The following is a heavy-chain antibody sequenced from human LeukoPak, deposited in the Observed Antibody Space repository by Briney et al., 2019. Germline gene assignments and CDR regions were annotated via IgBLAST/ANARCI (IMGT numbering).Heavy chain of an antibody. CDR2: VFDSGGT. CDR1: GGSISNYW. CDR3: ARGYSSSWNNFDY. V-gene: IGHV4-59*01. D-gene: IGHD6-13*01. Sequence: SEGLSLTCTVSGGSISNYWWSWIRQPPGKGLEWIGYVFDSGGTNYNPSLKSRVTISVDTSKKQFSLKLSSVTAADTAVYYCARGYSSSWNNFDYWGQGTLVTVAS. J-gene: IGHJ4*02.